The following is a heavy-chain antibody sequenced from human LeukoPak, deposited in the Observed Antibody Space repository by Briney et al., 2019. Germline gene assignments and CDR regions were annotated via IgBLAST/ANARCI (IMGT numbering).Heavy chain of an antibody. J-gene: IGHJ5*02. Sequence: TGGSLRLSCEASGFTFSSYSMNWVRQAPGKGLEWVSSISSSSGYIYYADSVKGRFTISRDNAKNLLHLQMNSLRAEDTAVYYCARDRICSGGNCYSHWFDPWGQGTLVTVSS. CDR3: ARDRICSGGNCYSHWFDP. D-gene: IGHD2-15*01. CDR1: GFTFSSYS. V-gene: IGHV3-21*01. CDR2: ISSSSGYI.